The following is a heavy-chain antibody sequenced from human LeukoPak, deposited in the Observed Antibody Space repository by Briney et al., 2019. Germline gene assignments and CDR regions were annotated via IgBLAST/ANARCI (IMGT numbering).Heavy chain of an antibody. Sequence: GGSLRLSCAASGFTFSSYSMNWVRQAPGKGLEWVSSISSSSSYIYYADSVKGRFTISRDNAKNSLYLQMNSLRAEDTAVYYCAKRSRGNNGGLDYWGQGTLVTVSS. CDR1: GFTFSSYS. CDR2: ISSSSSYI. J-gene: IGHJ4*02. V-gene: IGHV3-21*04. D-gene: IGHD2-15*01. CDR3: AKRSRGNNGGLDY.